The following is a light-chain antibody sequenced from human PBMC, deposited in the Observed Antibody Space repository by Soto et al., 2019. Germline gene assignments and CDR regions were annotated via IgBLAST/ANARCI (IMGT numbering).Light chain of an antibody. CDR3: HQYYSSPPT. V-gene: IGKV4-1*01. CDR2: WAS. J-gene: IGKJ4*01. Sequence: DIVMTQSPDSLTVSLGERATINCKSSQSVLYSSNNKNYLAWYQQKPGQPPKLLIYWASTRESGVPDRFSGSGSGTDLTLTISSLQAEDVAIYYCHQYYSSPPTFGGGTKVEI. CDR1: QSVLYSSNNKNY.